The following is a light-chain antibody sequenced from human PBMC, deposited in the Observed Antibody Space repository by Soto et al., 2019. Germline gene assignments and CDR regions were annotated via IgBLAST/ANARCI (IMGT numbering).Light chain of an antibody. J-gene: IGLJ1*01. V-gene: IGLV2-14*01. CDR3: SSFTSSSNFV. Sequence: QSALTQPASASGSPGQSITISCTGTSSDVGGYNYVSWYQQHPGKAPKLMIYEVSNRPSGVSNRFSGSKSGNTASLTISGLQAEDEADYYCSSFTSSSNFVFGAGTKPTVL. CDR1: SSDVGGYNY. CDR2: EVS.